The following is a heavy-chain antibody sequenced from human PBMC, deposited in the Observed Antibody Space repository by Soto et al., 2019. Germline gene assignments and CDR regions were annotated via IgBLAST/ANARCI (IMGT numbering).Heavy chain of an antibody. D-gene: IGHD6-25*01. CDR3: AKGGYGGKFDY. J-gene: IGHJ4*02. CDR2: ISGGGGSK. Sequence: GGSLRLSCAASGFTFSNYAISWVRQAPGRGLEWVSAISGGGGSKYYADSVKGRFTISRDNSKNTLYLQMNSLGAEDTAVYYCAKGGYGGKFDYWGQGTLVTVSS. CDR1: GFTFSNYA. V-gene: IGHV3-23*01.